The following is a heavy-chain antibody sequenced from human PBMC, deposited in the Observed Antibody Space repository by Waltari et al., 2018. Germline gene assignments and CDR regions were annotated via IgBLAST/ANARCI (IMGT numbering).Heavy chain of an antibody. D-gene: IGHD3-22*01. J-gene: IGHJ3*02. CDR2: IYYSGST. CDR1: GGSISSHY. Sequence: QVQLQESGPGLVKPSETLSLTCTVSGGSISSHYWSWIRQPPGKGLAWIGYIYYSGSTNYNPSLKSRVTISVDTSKNQFSLKLSSVTAADTAVYYCASYLVVNYAFDIWGQGTMVTVSS. CDR3: ASYLVVNYAFDI. V-gene: IGHV4-59*11.